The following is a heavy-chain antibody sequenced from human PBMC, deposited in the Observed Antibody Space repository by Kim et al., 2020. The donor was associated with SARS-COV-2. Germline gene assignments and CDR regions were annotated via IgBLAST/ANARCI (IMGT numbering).Heavy chain of an antibody. V-gene: IGHV3-9*01. CDR2: INWNSGTI. CDR3: AKDLTAAAGTPTYYYGLYV. J-gene: IGHJ6*02. D-gene: IGHD6-13*01. CDR1: GFTFDGYA. Sequence: GGSLRLSCAASGFTFDGYAMHWVRQVSGKGLEWVSGINWNSGTIGYADSVKGRFTISRDNAKNSLYLQMNSLRPEDTALYYCAKDLTAAAGTPTYYYGLYVWGQGTAVTVSS.